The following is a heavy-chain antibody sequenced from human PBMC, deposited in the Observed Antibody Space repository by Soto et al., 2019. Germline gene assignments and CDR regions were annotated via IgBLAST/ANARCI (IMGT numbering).Heavy chain of an antibody. CDR3: ARDRSYYYETSGYPFDY. D-gene: IGHD3-22*01. J-gene: IGHJ4*02. CDR2: ISADNGDT. Sequence: ASVTGSFTASGYSFDRYGSSWVRQAPGQRPEWMGWISADNGDTRLSQNVQGRLTLTTDTSTNTAYMDLRSLSSDDTAVYYCARDRSYYYETSGYPFDYWGQGTLVNVSS. CDR1: GYSFDRYG. V-gene: IGHV1-18*01.